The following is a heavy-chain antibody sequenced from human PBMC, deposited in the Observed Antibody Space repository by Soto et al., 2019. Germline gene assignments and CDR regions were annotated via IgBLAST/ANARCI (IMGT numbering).Heavy chain of an antibody. V-gene: IGHV1-2*02. CDR3: ARGAGSSSFDS. CDR1: GYSFTANY. J-gene: IGHJ4*02. D-gene: IGHD6-13*01. Sequence: QVQLVQSGAEVKKAGASVKVSCKASGYSFTANYIHWVRQAPGQGLEWMAWINPNGGGTNYAQKFQGRVTMTRDTSISTTYMELSGLISDDTAVYYCARGAGSSSFDSWGQGTLVTVSS. CDR2: INPNGGGT.